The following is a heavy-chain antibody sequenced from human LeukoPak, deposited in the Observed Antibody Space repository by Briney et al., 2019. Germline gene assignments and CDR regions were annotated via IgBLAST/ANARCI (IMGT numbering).Heavy chain of an antibody. V-gene: IGHV3-30*02. D-gene: IGHD2-15*01. CDR2: IRYDGSNK. CDR3: AKAPSGGSWRFDY. CDR1: GFTFSSYG. Sequence: GGSLRLSCAASGFTFSSYGMHWVRQAPGKGLEWVAFIRYDGSNKYYADSVKGRFTISRDNSKNTLYLQMNSLRAEDAAVYYCAKAPSGGSWRFDYWGQGTLVTVSS. J-gene: IGHJ4*02.